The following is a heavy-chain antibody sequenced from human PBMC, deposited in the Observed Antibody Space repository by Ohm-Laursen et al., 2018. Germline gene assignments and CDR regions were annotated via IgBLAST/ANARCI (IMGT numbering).Heavy chain of an antibody. Sequence: GSLRLSCSASGFTFSHYWVHWVRQAPGKGLVWVSHIESDGSKTTYADSVRGRFTISRDNAKNTLYLQMNSLRAEDTAVYYCASLRYCSGGSCNIDSWGQGTLVTVSS. CDR2: IESDGSKT. J-gene: IGHJ4*02. CDR1: GFTFSHYW. V-gene: IGHV3-74*01. CDR3: ASLRYCSGGSCNIDS. D-gene: IGHD2-15*01.